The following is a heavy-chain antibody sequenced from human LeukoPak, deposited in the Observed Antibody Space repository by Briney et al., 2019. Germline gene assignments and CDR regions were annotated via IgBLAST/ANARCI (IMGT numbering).Heavy chain of an antibody. D-gene: IGHD3-22*01. CDR2: ISGSGGST. J-gene: IGHJ4*02. CDR1: GFTFSSYA. V-gene: IGHV3-23*01. Sequence: PGGSLRLSCAASGFTFSSYAMSWVRQAPGKGLEWVSAISGSGGSTYYADSVKGRFTISRDNSKNTLYLQMNSLRAEDTAMYYCTRGAEVSGYPVFQHWGQGALVTVSS. CDR3: TRGAEVSGYPVFQH.